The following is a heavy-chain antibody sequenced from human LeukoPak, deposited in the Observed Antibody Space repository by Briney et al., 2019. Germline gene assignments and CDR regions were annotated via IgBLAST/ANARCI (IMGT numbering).Heavy chain of an antibody. CDR2: INHSGST. D-gene: IGHD3-16*02. CDR3: ARGTSMITFGGVIASQFDY. CDR1: GGSFSGYY. Sequence: PSETLSLTCAVYGGSFSGYYWSWIRQPPGKGLEWIGEINHSGSTNYNPSLKSRVTISVDTSKNQFSLKLSSVTAADTAVYYCARGTSMITFGGVIASQFDYWGQGTLVTVSS. V-gene: IGHV4-34*01. J-gene: IGHJ4*02.